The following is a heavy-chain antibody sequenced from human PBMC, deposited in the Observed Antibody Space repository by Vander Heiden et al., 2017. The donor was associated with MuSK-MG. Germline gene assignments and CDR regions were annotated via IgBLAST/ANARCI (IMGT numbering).Heavy chain of an antibody. D-gene: IGHD7-27*01. Sequence: QVQLVQSGAEVKKPGSSVKVSCKASGGTFSSYAISWVRQAPGQGLEWMGGIIPIFGTANYAKKFQGRVTITADESTSTAYRELSSLRSEETAVYYCASVDPPGAPDYYYYGMDVWGQGTTVTVSS. CDR3: ASVDPPGAPDYYYYGMDV. CDR1: GGTFSSYA. CDR2: IIPIFGTA. J-gene: IGHJ6*02. V-gene: IGHV1-69*01.